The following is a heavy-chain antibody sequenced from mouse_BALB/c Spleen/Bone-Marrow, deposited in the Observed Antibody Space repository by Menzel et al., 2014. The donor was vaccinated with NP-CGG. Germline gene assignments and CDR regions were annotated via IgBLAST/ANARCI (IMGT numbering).Heavy chain of an antibody. Sequence: ESGPGLVKPSQSLSLTCSVTGYSITSGYYCHWIQQFPGNKLEWMGYISYDGSNNYNPSLKNRISITRDTSKYQFFLKLNSVTTEDTATYYCARGEAYRVPYAMGYWGQGTSVTVSS. D-gene: IGHD2-14*01. V-gene: IGHV3-6*02. J-gene: IGHJ4*01. CDR1: GYSITSGYY. CDR3: ARGEAYRVPYAMGY. CDR2: ISYDGSN.